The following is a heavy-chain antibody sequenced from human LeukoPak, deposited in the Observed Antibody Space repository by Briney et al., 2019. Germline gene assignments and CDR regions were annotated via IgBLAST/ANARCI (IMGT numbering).Heavy chain of an antibody. CDR1: GFTFSNYW. CDR2: IKQDGSGK. V-gene: IGHV3-7*05. CDR3: ARASDPWLQLT. D-gene: IGHD5-24*01. J-gene: IGHJ5*02. Sequence: GGSLRLSCAASGFTFSNYWMIWVRQAPGKGLEWVGNIKQDGSGKRYADSVRGRFTISRDNAQTSLYLQMNSLRAEDTAVYYCARASDPWLQLTWGQGTLSPSPQ.